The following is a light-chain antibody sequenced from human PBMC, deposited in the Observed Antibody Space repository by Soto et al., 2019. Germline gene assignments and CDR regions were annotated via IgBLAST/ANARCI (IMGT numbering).Light chain of an antibody. Sequence: QSVLAQPPSASRTPGQRVTISCSGSSSNIGSNYVYWYQQLPGTAPKLLMYRNNQRPSGVPDRFSGSKSGTSASLAISGLRSEDEADYYCAAWDDSLTTHVVFGGGTQLTVL. J-gene: IGLJ2*01. CDR1: SSNIGSNY. CDR3: AAWDDSLTTHVV. CDR2: RNN. V-gene: IGLV1-47*01.